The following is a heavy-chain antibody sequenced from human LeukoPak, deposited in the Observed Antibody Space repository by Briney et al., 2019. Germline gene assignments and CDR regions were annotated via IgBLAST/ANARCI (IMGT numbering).Heavy chain of an antibody. V-gene: IGHV1-8*03. CDR2: MNPNSGNT. CDR1: GYTFTSYD. Sequence: ASVKVSCKASGYTFTSYDINWVRQATGQGLEWMGWMNPNSGNTGYAQKFQGRVTITRNTSISTAYMELSSLKSEDTAVYYCARASSISGYYFDNWGQGTLVTVSS. CDR3: ARASSISGYYFDN. D-gene: IGHD3-10*01. J-gene: IGHJ4*02.